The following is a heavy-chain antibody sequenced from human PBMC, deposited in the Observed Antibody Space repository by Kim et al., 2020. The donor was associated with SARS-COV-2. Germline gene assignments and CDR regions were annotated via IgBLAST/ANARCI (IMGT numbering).Heavy chain of an antibody. V-gene: IGHV4-59*01. CDR3: ATRGGNYYDSSGPAFDI. Sequence: SETLSLTCTVSGGSISSYYWSWIRQPPGKGLEWIGYIYYSGSTNYNPSLKSRVTISVDTSKNQFSLKLSSVTAADTAVYYCATRGGNYYDSSGPAFDIWGQGTMVTVSS. D-gene: IGHD3-22*01. CDR2: IYYSGST. CDR1: GGSISSYY. J-gene: IGHJ3*02.